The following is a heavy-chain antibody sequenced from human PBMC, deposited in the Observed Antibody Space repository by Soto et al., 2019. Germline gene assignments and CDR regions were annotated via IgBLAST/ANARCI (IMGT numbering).Heavy chain of an antibody. Sequence: GGSLRLSCAASGFTVSSNYMSWVRQAPGKGLEWVSVIYSGGSTYYADSVKGRFTISRDNSKNTLYLQMNSLRAEDTAVYYCARVRGYYYMDVWGKGTTVTVSS. CDR1: GFTVSSNY. V-gene: IGHV3-66*01. CDR2: IYSGGST. CDR3: ARVRGYYYMDV. J-gene: IGHJ6*03.